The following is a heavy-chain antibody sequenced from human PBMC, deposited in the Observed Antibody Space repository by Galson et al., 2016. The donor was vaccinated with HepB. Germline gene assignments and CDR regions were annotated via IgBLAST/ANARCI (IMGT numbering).Heavy chain of an antibody. D-gene: IGHD3-22*01. CDR3: ARDPASFYYDSRFHPHDY. CDR1: GFLVSSSF. Sequence: SLRLSCAASGFLVSSSFMSWVRQTPGTGLEWVTVMYPRGDTHYSDSVKGRFTMSRDNSKNTLYLQMNSLRAEDTAIYYCARDPASFYYDSRFHPHDYWGQGTLVTVSS. V-gene: IGHV3-53*01. CDR2: MYPRGDT. J-gene: IGHJ4*02.